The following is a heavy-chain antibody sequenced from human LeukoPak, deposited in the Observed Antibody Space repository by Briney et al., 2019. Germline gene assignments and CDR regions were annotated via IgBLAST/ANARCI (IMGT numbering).Heavy chain of an antibody. Sequence: PGGSLRLSCGASGFTFSTYSMNWVRQAPGEGLEWVSYISSSSSTIYYADSVKGRFTISRDNAKNSLFLQMNSLRAEDTAVYYCARDGYCSGGSCYSATDYWGQGTLVTVSS. CDR2: ISSSSSTI. CDR3: ARDGYCSGGSCYSATDY. V-gene: IGHV3-48*04. D-gene: IGHD2-15*01. J-gene: IGHJ4*02. CDR1: GFTFSTYS.